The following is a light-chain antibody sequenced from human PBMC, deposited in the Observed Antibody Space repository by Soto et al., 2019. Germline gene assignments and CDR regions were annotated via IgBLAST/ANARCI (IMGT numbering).Light chain of an antibody. V-gene: IGKV1-5*01. CDR1: QSISSW. CDR3: QQYDSYSGYT. CDR2: DAS. J-gene: IGKJ2*01. Sequence: DIQMTQSPSTLSASVGDRVTITCRASQSISSWLAWYQRKPGKAPKFLIYDASSSESGVPSRFSGSGSGTEFTLTISSLQPDDFATYYCQQYDSYSGYTFGQGTKLEIK.